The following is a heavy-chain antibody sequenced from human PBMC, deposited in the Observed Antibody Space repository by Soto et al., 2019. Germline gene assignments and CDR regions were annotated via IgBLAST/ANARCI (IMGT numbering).Heavy chain of an antibody. D-gene: IGHD6-19*01. CDR1: GFTFSSYA. CDR3: ARPPDAYNSGWSKVEY. V-gene: IGHV3-23*01. Sequence: EVQLLESGGGFVQPGGSLRLSCAASGFTFSSYAMSWVRQAPGKGLEWVSTISGSGTYYADSVKGRFTISRDNSKNKLSLQMNSLRAEDTAVYYCARPPDAYNSGWSKVEYWGQGTLVAVSS. CDR2: ISGSGT. J-gene: IGHJ4*02.